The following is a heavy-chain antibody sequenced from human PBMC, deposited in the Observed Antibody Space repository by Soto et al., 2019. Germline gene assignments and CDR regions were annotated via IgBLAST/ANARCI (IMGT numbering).Heavy chain of an antibody. D-gene: IGHD3-3*01. J-gene: IGHJ4*02. V-gene: IGHV3-11*01. CDR1: GFTFSAYY. CDR3: ARVNDSDDLWRITYYFDY. CDR2: ISSSGSTI. Sequence: QVQLVESGGGLVKPGGSLRLSCAASGFTFSAYYMSWIRQAPGKGLEWVSYISSSGSTIYYADSVKGRFTISRDNAKNSLYLQMNSLRAEDTAVYYCARVNDSDDLWRITYYFDYWGQGRLVTVSS.